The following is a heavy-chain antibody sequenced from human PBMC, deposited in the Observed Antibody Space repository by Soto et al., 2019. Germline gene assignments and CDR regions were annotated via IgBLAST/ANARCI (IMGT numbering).Heavy chain of an antibody. CDR2: IYYSGST. Sequence: SETLSLTCTVSGGSISSYYWSWIRQPPGKGLEWIGYIYYSGSTNYNPSLKSRVTISVDTSKNQFSLKLSSVTAADTAVYYCARGVYDSSGYSLYYFDYWGQGTLVTVSS. CDR3: ARGVYDSSGYSLYYFDY. J-gene: IGHJ4*02. CDR1: GGSISSYY. D-gene: IGHD3-22*01. V-gene: IGHV4-59*01.